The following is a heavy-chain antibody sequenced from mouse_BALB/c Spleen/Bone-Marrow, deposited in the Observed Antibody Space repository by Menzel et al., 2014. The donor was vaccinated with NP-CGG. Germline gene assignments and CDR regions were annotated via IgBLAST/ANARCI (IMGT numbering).Heavy chain of an antibody. J-gene: IGHJ4*01. Sequence: EVKLVESGGGLVQPGGSRKLSCAASGFTFSSFGMHWVRQAPEKGLEWVAYISSGSSTIYYAGTVKGRFTISRDNPKNTLFLQMTSLRSEDTAMYYCARDEDYAMDYWGQGTSGTVSS. CDR2: ISSGSSTI. CDR3: ARDEDYAMDY. CDR1: GFTFSSFG. V-gene: IGHV5-17*02.